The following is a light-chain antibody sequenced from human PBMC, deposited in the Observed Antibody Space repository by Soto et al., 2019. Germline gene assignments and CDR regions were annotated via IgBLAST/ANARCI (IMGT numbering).Light chain of an antibody. CDR2: EDN. CDR1: SGSIASNY. V-gene: IGLV6-57*02. CDR3: QSYDSSSHVV. Sequence: NFMLTQPHSVSESPGKTVTISCTGSSGSIASNYVQWYQQRPGSAPTTVIYEDNQRPSGVPDRLSGSIDSSSNSASLTISGLTTEDEADYCCQSYDSSSHVVFGGGTKLTVL. J-gene: IGLJ2*01.